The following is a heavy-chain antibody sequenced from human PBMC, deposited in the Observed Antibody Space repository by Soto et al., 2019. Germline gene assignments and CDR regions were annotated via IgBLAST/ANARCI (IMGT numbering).Heavy chain of an antibody. CDR2: IYYSGST. CDR3: ARLLTGKFDY. J-gene: IGHJ4*02. V-gene: IGHV4-39*01. D-gene: IGHD1-20*01. Sequence: QLQLQESGPGLVKPSETLSLTCTVSGGSIRSSSYYWGWIRQPPGKGLEWIGSIYYSGSTYYNPSLKSRVTISVDTSKNQFSLKLSSVTAADTAVYYCARLLTGKFDYWGQGTLVTVSS. CDR1: GGSIRSSSYY.